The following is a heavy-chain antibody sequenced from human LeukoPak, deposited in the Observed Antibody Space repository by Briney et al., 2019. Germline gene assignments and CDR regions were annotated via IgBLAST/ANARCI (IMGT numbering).Heavy chain of an antibody. J-gene: IGHJ5*02. D-gene: IGHD6-19*01. CDR2: INPNSGGT. CDR3: ARDQHGGQWLVRGWFDP. Sequence: GASVKVSCKASGYTFTSYGISWVRQAPGQGLEWMGWINPNSGGTNYAQKLQGRVTMTTDTSTSTAYMELRSLRSDDTAVYYCARDQHGGQWLVRGWFDPWGQGTLVTVSS. CDR1: GYTFTSYG. V-gene: IGHV1-18*01.